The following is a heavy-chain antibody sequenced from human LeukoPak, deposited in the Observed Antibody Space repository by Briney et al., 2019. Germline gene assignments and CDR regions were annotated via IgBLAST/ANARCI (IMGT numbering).Heavy chain of an antibody. CDR3: ARMAVTTFDY. V-gene: IGHV4-30-2*01. J-gene: IGHJ4*02. CDR1: GGSISSGGYY. D-gene: IGHD4-17*01. Sequence: SETLSLTCTVSGGSISSGGYYWSWIRQPPGKGLEWIGYIYHSGSTYYNPSLKGRVTISVDRSKNQFSLKLSSVTAADTAVYCCARMAVTTFDYWGQGTLVTVSS. CDR2: IYHSGST.